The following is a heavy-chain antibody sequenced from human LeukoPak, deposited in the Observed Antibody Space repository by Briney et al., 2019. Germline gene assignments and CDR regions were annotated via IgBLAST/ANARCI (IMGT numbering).Heavy chain of an antibody. CDR2: INHSGST. CDR1: GGSFSGYY. V-gene: IGHV4-34*01. CDR3: VSGRELPLFDY. J-gene: IGHJ4*02. Sequence: SETLSLTCAVYGGSFSGYYWSWIRQPPGKGLEWIGEINHSGSTNYNPSLKSRVTISVDTSKNQFSLKLSSVTAADTAVYYCVSGRELPLFDYWGQGTLVTVSS. D-gene: IGHD1-26*01.